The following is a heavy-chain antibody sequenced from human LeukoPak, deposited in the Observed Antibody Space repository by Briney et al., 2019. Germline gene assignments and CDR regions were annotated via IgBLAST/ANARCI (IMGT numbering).Heavy chain of an antibody. CDR2: INHSGST. CDR1: GGSFSGYY. CDR3: ARDLGNWDIDY. Sequence: PSETLSLTCAVYGGSFSGYYWSWIRQPPGKGLEWIGEINHSGSTNYNPSLKSRVTISVDTSKNQFSLKLSSVTAADTAVYYCARDLGNWDIDYRGQGILVTVSS. V-gene: IGHV4-34*01. J-gene: IGHJ4*02. D-gene: IGHD7-27*01.